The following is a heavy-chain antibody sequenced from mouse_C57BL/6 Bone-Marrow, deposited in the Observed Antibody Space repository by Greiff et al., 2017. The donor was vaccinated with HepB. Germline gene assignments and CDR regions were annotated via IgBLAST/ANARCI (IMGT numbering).Heavy chain of an antibody. CDR2: ISNGGGST. V-gene: IGHV5-12*01. D-gene: IGHD2-4*01. CDR3: ARLVYEYVLRGPWFAY. Sequence: EVKVEESGGGLVQPGGSLKLSCAASGFTFSDYYMYWVRQTPEKRLEWVAYISNGGGSTYYPDTVKGRFTISRDNAKNTLYLQMSRLKSEDTAMYYCARLVYEYVLRGPWFAYWGQGTLVTVSA. CDR1: GFTFSDYY. J-gene: IGHJ3*01.